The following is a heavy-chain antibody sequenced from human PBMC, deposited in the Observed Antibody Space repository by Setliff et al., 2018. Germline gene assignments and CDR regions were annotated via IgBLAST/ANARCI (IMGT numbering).Heavy chain of an antibody. CDR2: INHSGST. CDR1: GASFSDYY. CDR3: ARANKKLDYYYYYYMDV. J-gene: IGHJ6*03. Sequence: SETLSLTCTVYGASFSDYYWGWIRQPPGKGLEWIAEINHSGSTNYNPSLKSRVTISVDTSKNQFSLKLTSVTAADTAVYYCARANKKLDYYYYYYMDVWGKGTTVTVSS. D-gene: IGHD1-1*01. V-gene: IGHV4-34*01.